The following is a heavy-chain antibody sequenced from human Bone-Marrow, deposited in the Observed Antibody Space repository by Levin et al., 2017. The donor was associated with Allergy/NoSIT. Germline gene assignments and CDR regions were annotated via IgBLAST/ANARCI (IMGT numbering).Heavy chain of an antibody. Sequence: SETLSLTCTVSGGSISGDNYYWAWIRQPPGKGLEWIGSLYYSGSTYYNPSLKSRVTISVDTSKNQFSLNLSSVTASDTAVYYCARRRDPERYGELVHGGFDYWGQGTLVTVSS. D-gene: IGHD6-6*01. CDR1: GGSISGDNYY. J-gene: IGHJ4*02. CDR3: ARRRDPERYGELVHGGFDY. V-gene: IGHV4-39*01. CDR2: LYYSGST.